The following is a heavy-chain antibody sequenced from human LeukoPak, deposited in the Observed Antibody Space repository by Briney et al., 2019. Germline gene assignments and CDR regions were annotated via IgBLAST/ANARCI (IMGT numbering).Heavy chain of an antibody. CDR3: AREPYYYYYMDV. Sequence: ASVKVSCKASGYTFTSYGISWVRQAPGQGLEWMGWISAYNGNTNYAQKLQGRVTMTTDASTSTAYMELRSLRSDDTAVYYCAREPYYYYYMDVWGKGTTVTISS. J-gene: IGHJ6*03. CDR1: GYTFTSYG. CDR2: ISAYNGNT. V-gene: IGHV1-18*01.